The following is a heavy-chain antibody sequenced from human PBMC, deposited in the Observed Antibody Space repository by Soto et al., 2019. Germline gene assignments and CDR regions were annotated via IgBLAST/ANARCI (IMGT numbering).Heavy chain of an antibody. D-gene: IGHD2-2*01. CDR3: ARDAEDIVVVPAAGLTDWFDP. J-gene: IGHJ5*02. Sequence: ASVKVSCKASGGTFSSYAISWVRQAPGQGLEWMGGIIPIFGTANYAQKFQGRVTITADKSTSTAYMELSSLRSEDTAVYYCARDAEDIVVVPAAGLTDWFDPWGQGTLVTVSS. CDR1: GGTFSSYA. V-gene: IGHV1-69*06. CDR2: IIPIFGTA.